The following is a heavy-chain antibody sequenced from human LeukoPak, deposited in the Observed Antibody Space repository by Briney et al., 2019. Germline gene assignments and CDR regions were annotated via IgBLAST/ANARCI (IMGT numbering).Heavy chain of an antibody. Sequence: SVKVSWKASGGTFSSYAISWVRQAPGQGLEWMGRIIPIFGTANYAQKFQGRVAITTGESTSTAYMELSSLRSEDTAVYYCARDGPYYYGSGSYLIFDYWGQGTLVTVSS. D-gene: IGHD3-10*01. CDR1: GGTFSSYA. J-gene: IGHJ4*02. CDR3: ARDGPYYYGSGSYLIFDY. CDR2: IIPIFGTA. V-gene: IGHV1-69*05.